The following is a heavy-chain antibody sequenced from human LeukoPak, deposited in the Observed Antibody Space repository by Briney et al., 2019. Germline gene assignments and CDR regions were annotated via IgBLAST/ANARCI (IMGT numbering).Heavy chain of an antibody. J-gene: IGHJ2*01. Sequence: GGSLRLSCAASGFTFSSYDMQWVRQVTGKDLEWVSGIGTAGDTYYLGSVKGRFTISRENAQNSLYLQMNSLRAGDTAVYYCARARSPTLGYFDLWGRGTLVTVSS. V-gene: IGHV3-13*01. CDR3: ARARSPTLGYFDL. CDR1: GFTFSSYD. CDR2: IGTAGDT. D-gene: IGHD1-26*01.